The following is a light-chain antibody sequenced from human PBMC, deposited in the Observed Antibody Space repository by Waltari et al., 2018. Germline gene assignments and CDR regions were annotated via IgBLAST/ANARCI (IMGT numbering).Light chain of an antibody. V-gene: IGKV4-1*01. CDR2: WAS. CDR3: QQYYGPPYN. Sequence: DIMMTQSPDVLAVSLGERASIKCESSHSVLAYFNNKDSLAWYQQKAGQPPRLLIHWASTRETGVPDRFSGSGSGTDFTLTISSLQAEDAALYYCQQYYGPPYNFGQGTKLEIK. J-gene: IGKJ2*01. CDR1: HSVLAYFNNKDS.